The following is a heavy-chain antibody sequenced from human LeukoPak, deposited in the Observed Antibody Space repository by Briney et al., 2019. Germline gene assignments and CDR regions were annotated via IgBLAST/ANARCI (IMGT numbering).Heavy chain of an antibody. CDR2: ISIDGGRT. CDR3: AKDQGNWFDAFDI. CDR1: GFIFNNFA. Sequence: GGSLRLSCASSGFIFNNFAISWVRQTPRKGLEWVSGISIDGGRTYYADSVKGRFTISRDNSKNTLYLQMNSLRAEDTAVYYCAKDQGNWFDAFDIWGQGTMVTVSS. V-gene: IGHV3-23*01. D-gene: IGHD1-1*01. J-gene: IGHJ3*02.